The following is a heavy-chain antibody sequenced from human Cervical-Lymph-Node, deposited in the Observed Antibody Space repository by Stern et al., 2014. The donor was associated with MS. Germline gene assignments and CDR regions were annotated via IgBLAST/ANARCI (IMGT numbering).Heavy chain of an antibody. V-gene: IGHV1-2*04. CDR1: GYTFTGDY. D-gene: IGHD3-22*01. J-gene: IGHJ4*02. CDR2: INPKGGST. CDR3: ARGGDMIDFDY. Sequence: VQLVESGAEVKKPGASVKVSCKASGYTFTGDYMHWVRQAPGQGLEWMGWINPKGGSTNYAQKFEGWVTMTRDTSINTAFMELTRLRSDDTAVYYCARGGDMIDFDYWGQGTLVTVSS.